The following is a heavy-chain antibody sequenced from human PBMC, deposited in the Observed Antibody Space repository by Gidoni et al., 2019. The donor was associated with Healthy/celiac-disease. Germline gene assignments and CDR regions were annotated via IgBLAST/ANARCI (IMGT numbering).Heavy chain of an antibody. V-gene: IGHV3-30*18. CDR2: ISYDGSNK. Sequence: QVQLVESGGGVVQPGRSLRLSCAASGFTFSSYGMHWVRQAPGKGLGWVAVISYDGSNKYYADSVKGRFTISRDNSKNTLYLQMNSLRAEDTAVYYCAKDHNDFWRALDYWGQGTLVTVSS. CDR3: AKDHNDFWRALDY. J-gene: IGHJ4*02. CDR1: GFTFSSYG. D-gene: IGHD3-3*01.